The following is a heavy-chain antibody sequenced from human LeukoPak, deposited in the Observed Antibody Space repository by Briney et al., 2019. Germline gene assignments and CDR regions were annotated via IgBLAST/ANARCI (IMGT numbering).Heavy chain of an antibody. Sequence: GGSLRLSCAPSGFTFDDYAMHWVRQAPGKGLEWVSGVSWNNGSIGYADSVKGRFTISRDNAKNSLYLQMNSLRAEDTALYYCAKDLRNRIHSYYFDYWGQGTLVTVSS. V-gene: IGHV3-9*01. CDR3: AKDLRNRIHSYYFDY. J-gene: IGHJ4*02. CDR2: VSWNNGSI. CDR1: GFTFDDYA. D-gene: IGHD1-14*01.